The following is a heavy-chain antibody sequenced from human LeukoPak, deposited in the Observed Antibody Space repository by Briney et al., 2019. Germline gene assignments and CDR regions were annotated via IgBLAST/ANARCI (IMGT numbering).Heavy chain of an antibody. CDR3: ARNRDGYNSFDY. D-gene: IGHD5-24*01. V-gene: IGHV4-31*03. CDR1: GGSINNGGYY. J-gene: IGHJ4*02. CDR2: IYYSGSS. Sequence: MAPETLSLTCTVSGGSINNGGYYWSWIRQHPGKGLEWIGYIYYSGSSYYNPSLRSRVTISVDTSKNHFSLKLSSVTAADTAVYYCARNRDGYNSFDYWGQGTLVTVSS.